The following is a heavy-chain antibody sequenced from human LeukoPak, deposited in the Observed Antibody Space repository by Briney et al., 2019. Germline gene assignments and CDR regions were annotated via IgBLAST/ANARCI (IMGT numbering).Heavy chain of an antibody. J-gene: IGHJ6*03. D-gene: IGHD6-13*01. Sequence: GGSLRLSCAASGFTFDDYLIHWVRQAPGKGLEWVSLISWDGDITYYADCVKGRFTISRDNSKNTLYLQMNSLRAEDTAVYYCAKDPFIAAAGTGYYYMDVWGKGTTVTISS. V-gene: IGHV3-43*01. CDR3: AKDPFIAAAGTGYYYMDV. CDR2: ISWDGDIT. CDR1: GFTFDDYL.